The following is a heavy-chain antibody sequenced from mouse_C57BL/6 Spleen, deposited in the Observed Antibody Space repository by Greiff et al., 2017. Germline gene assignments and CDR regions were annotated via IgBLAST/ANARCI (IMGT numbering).Heavy chain of an antibody. CDR1: GYTFTDYY. CDR3: ARKYYGSSYAMDY. CDR2: IYPGSGNT. J-gene: IGHJ4*01. Sequence: QVQLQQSGAELVRPGASVKLSCKASGYTFTDYYINWVKQRPGQGLEWIARIYPGSGNTYSNEKFKGKATLTAEKSSSTAYMQLSSLTSADSAVYFCARKYYGSSYAMDYWGQGTSVTVSS. D-gene: IGHD1-1*01. V-gene: IGHV1-76*01.